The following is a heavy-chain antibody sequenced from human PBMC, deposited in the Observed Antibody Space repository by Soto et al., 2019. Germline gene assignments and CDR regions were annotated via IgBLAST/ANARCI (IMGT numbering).Heavy chain of an antibody. Sequence: PGGSLRLSCAASGMTFSQSAMHWVRQAPGKGLEWVAGIWNDGSSQDYVDSVKGRISISRDNPKNTLYLQMNNLRADDTAIYYCARGIGVAGRFFYYYGLDVWGQGTPVTVSS. D-gene: IGHD6-13*01. CDR1: GMTFSQSA. J-gene: IGHJ6*02. CDR3: ARGIGVAGRFFYYYGLDV. CDR2: IWNDGSSQ. V-gene: IGHV3-33*04.